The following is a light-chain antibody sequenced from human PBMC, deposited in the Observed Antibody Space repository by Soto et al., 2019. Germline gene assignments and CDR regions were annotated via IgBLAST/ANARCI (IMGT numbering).Light chain of an antibody. CDR2: VAF. CDR3: KQSLRSPIT. Sequence: DIQMTQSPSSLSASVGDTVTMTCRASQSIALSVNWYQQKPGKAPKLLIYVAFTLESGVPSRFSGSGSGTEFTLTIRSLQPEDFATYYCKQSLRSPITFGQGTRLEIK. V-gene: IGKV1-39*01. CDR1: QSIALS. J-gene: IGKJ5*01.